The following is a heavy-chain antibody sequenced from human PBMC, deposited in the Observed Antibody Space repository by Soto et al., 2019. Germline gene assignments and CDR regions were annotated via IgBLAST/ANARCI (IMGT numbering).Heavy chain of an antibody. J-gene: IGHJ4*02. Sequence: PSETLSLTCTVSGGSISSGGYYWSWIRQHPGKGLEWIGYIFYSGSTSYNTSLKSRIAISVDTSKNQFSLKLSSVTAADTAVYYCARAPGDYFDYWGQGTLVTVSS. CDR1: GGSISSGGYY. CDR3: ARAPGDYFDY. V-gene: IGHV4-31*03. CDR2: IFYSGST.